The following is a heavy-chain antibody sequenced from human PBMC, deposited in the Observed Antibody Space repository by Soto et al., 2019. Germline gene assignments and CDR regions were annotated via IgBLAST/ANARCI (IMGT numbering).Heavy chain of an antibody. D-gene: IGHD1-7*01. Sequence: ASVKVSCKASGYTFTSYYMHWVRQAPGQGLEWMGIINPSGGSTSYAQKFQGRVTMTRDTSTSTAYMELSSLRSEDTALYYCAKNQERELPRVIDFWGQGTLVTVS. CDR3: AKNQERELPRVIDF. CDR2: INPSGGST. CDR1: GYTFTSYY. J-gene: IGHJ4*02. V-gene: IGHV1-46*01.